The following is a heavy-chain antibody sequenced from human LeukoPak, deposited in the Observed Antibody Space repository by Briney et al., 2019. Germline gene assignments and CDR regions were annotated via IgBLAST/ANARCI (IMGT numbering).Heavy chain of an antibody. CDR3: ARDRKYYYHMDV. CDR1: GASISSGNYY. Sequence: SETLSLTCTVSGASISSGNYYWGWIRQPPGKGLEWIGSIYHSGSTYYNPSLKSRVTISVDTSRNQFSLRLSSLTAADTAVYYCARDRKYYYHMDVWGKGTTVTVSS. V-gene: IGHV4-39*07. CDR2: IYHSGST. J-gene: IGHJ6*03. D-gene: IGHD1-14*01.